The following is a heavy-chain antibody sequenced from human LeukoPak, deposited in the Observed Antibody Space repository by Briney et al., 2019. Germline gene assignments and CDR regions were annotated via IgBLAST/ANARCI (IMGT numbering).Heavy chain of an antibody. CDR3: ASSVECSSTSCYGDY. CDR1: GGSISSYY. V-gene: IGHV4-4*07. J-gene: IGHJ4*02. Sequence: SETLSLTCTVSGGSISSYYWSWIRQPAGKGLEWIGRIYTSGSTNYNPSLKSRVTMSVDTSKNQFSLKLSSVTAADTAVYYCASSVECSSTSCYGDYWGQGTLVTVSS. CDR2: IYTSGST. D-gene: IGHD2-2*01.